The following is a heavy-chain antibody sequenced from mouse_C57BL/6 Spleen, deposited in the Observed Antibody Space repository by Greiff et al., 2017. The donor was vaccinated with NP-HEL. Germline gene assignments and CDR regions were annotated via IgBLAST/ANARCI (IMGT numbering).Heavy chain of an antibody. D-gene: IGHD4-1*01. CDR3: TRGDWDDC. CDR2: IDPETGGT. V-gene: IGHV1-15*01. Sequence: VQLQESGAELVRPGASVTLSCKASGYTFTDYEMHWVKQTPVHGLEWIGAIDPETGGTAYNQKFKGKAILTADKSSSTAYMELRSLTSADSAVYYCTRGDWDDCWGQGTTLTVSS. J-gene: IGHJ2*01. CDR1: GYTFTDYE.